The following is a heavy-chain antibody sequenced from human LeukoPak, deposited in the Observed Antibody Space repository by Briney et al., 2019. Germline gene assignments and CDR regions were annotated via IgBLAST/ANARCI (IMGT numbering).Heavy chain of an antibody. CDR3: ASCPTPYDAFDI. V-gene: IGHV1-69*13. CDR2: IIPIFGTA. J-gene: IGHJ3*02. Sequence: GASVKVSCKASGGTFSSYAISWVRQAPGQGLEWMGGIIPIFGTANYAQKFQGRVTITADESTSTAYMELSSLRSEDTPVYYCASCPTPYDAFDIWGQGTMVTVSS. CDR1: GGTFSSYA.